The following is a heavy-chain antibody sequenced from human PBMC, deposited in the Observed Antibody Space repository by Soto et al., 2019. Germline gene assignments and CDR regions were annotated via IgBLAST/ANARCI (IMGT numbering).Heavy chain of an antibody. CDR1: GGSISSYF. CDR3: ARVVXGGLLWFGEFIADAFDI. Sequence: SETLSLTCTVSGGSISSYFWSWIRQPPGKGLERIGYIYYSGSTNYNPSLKSRVTISVDTSKNQFSLKLSSVTAADTAVYYCARVVXGGLLWFGEFIADAFDIWGQGTMVTVSS. J-gene: IGHJ3*02. D-gene: IGHD3-10*01. V-gene: IGHV4-59*01. CDR2: IYYSGST.